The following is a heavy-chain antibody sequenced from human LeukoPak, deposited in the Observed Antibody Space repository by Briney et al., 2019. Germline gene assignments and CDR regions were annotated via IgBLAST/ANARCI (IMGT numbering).Heavy chain of an antibody. V-gene: IGHV3-21*01. J-gene: IGHJ4*02. Sequence: KSGGSLRLSCAASGFTFSSYAMGWVRQAPGKGLEWVSSISSSSSYIYYADSVKGRFTISRDNAKNSLYLQMNSLRAEDTAVYYCARDLPTQGDHYWGQGTLVTVSS. CDR3: ARDLPTQGDHY. CDR1: GFTFSSYA. D-gene: IGHD3-10*01. CDR2: ISSSSSYI.